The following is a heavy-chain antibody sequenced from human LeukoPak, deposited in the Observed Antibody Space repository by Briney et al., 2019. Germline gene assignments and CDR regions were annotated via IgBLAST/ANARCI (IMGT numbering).Heavy chain of an antibody. CDR3: ASGVPDYDSSGYCLYY. D-gene: IGHD3-22*01. CDR1: GGSISSYY. J-gene: IGHJ4*02. V-gene: IGHV4-59*08. Sequence: SETLSLTCTVSGGSISSYYWSWIRQPPGKGLEWIGYIYYSGSTNYNPSLKSRVTISVDTSKNQFSLKLSSVTAADTAVYYCASGVPDYDSSGYCLYYWGQGTLVTVSS. CDR2: IYYSGST.